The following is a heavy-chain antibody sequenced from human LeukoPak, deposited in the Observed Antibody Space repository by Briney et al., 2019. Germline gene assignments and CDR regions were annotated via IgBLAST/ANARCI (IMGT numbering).Heavy chain of an antibody. V-gene: IGHV4-59*12. J-gene: IGHJ4*02. D-gene: IGHD6-13*01. CDR1: GGSISSYY. CDR2: IYYSGST. CDR3: ARELAAGPYYFDY. Sequence: SETLSLTCTVSGGSISSYYWSWIRQPPGKGLEWIGYIYYSGSTYYNPSLKSRVTISVDTSKNQFSLKLSSVTAADTAVYYCARELAAGPYYFDYWGQGTLVTVSS.